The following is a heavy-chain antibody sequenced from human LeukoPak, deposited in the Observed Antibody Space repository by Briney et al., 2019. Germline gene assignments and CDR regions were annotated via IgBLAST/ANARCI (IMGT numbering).Heavy chain of an antibody. CDR3: AKGSESSSSSGASFDH. D-gene: IGHD6-6*01. V-gene: IGHV3-23*01. CDR2: ITGSGGNT. Sequence: GGSLRLSCAASGFTFSSYAMSWVRQAPGKGLEWVSTITGSGGNTYYADSVKGRFTISRDNSKNTLYLQMNSLRAEDTAVYYCAKGSESSSSSGASFDHWGQGTLVTVSS. CDR1: GFTFSSYA. J-gene: IGHJ4*02.